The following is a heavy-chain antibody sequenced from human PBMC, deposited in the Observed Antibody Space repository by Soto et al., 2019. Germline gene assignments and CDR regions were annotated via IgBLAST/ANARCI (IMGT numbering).Heavy chain of an antibody. V-gene: IGHV3-23*01. D-gene: IGHD2-8*01. CDR3: AKTSDVLRVYAIGVYFSY. CDR1: GFTFSSDA. Sequence: GGSLRLSCAASGFTFSSDAMSWVRQAPGKGLEWVSAISGSGGSTYYADSVKGRFTISRDNSKNTLYLQMNSLRAEDTAVYYCAKTSDVLRVYAIGVYFSYWGQGTLVTVSS. J-gene: IGHJ4*02. CDR2: ISGSGGST.